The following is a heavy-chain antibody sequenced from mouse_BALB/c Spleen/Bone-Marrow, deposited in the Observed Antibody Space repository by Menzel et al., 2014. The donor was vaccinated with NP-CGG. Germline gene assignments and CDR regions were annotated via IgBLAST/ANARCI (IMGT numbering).Heavy chain of an antibody. Sequence: VKLMESGAELVRPGTSVKMSCKAAGYTFPNYWIGWVKQRPGHGLEWIGDIYPGAVYTNYNEKFKGKATLTADTSSSTAYMQLSSLTSEDSAIYYCAIHGEAMDYWGQGTSVTVSS. CDR2: IYPGAVYT. J-gene: IGHJ4*01. V-gene: IGHV1-63*02. CDR3: AIHGEAMDY. CDR1: GYTFPNYW.